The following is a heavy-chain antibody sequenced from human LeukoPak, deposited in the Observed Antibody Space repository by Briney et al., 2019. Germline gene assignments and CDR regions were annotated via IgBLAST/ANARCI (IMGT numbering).Heavy chain of an antibody. CDR2: TYYTGNS. CDR1: GGSISSSSFY. CDR3: ARINDIALDY. V-gene: IGHV4-39*01. Sequence: SETLSLTCTVSGGSISSSSFYWAWVRQPPGKGLEWIGRTYYTGNSYYNPSLKSRVTISIDTSKNQFSLNLRSVTAADTAVFYCARINDIALDYWGQGILVTVSS. D-gene: IGHD3-22*01. J-gene: IGHJ4*02.